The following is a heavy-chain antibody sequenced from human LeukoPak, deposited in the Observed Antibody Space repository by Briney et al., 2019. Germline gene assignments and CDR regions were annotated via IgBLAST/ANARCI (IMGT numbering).Heavy chain of an antibody. V-gene: IGHV3-9*01. CDR3: AKDMWYGSGSYPSTGGHGMDV. J-gene: IGHJ6*02. Sequence: GGSLRLSCAASGFTFDDYAMHCVRQAPGKGLEWVSGISWNSGSIGYADSVKGRFNISRDNAKNSLYLQMNSLRAEDTALYYCAKDMWYGSGSYPSTGGHGMDVWGQGTTVTVSS. CDR1: GFTFDDYA. CDR2: ISWNSGSI. D-gene: IGHD3-10*01.